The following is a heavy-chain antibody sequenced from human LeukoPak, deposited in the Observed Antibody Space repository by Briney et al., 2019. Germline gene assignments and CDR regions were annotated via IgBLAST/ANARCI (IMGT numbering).Heavy chain of an antibody. CDR3: AKEEVSDLYSSGWYRYFDY. D-gene: IGHD6-19*01. CDR2: ISGSGGST. J-gene: IGHJ4*02. V-gene: IGHV3-23*01. CDR1: GFTFSSYA. Sequence: GGSLRLSWAASGFTFSSYAMSWVRQAPGKGLEWVSAISGSGGSTYYADSVKGRFTISRDNSKNTLYLQMNSLRAEDTAVYYCAKEEVSDLYSSGWYRYFDYWGQGTLVTVSS.